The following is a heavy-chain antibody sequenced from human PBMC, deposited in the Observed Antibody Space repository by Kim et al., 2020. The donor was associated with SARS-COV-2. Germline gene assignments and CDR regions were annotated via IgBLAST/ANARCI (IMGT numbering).Heavy chain of an antibody. Sequence: YVDSEKGRFTISRNNAKKSRYLQMDSLRAEDTAVYYCARDSLIWDAFDIWGQGTMVTVSS. D-gene: IGHD2-15*01. CDR3: ARDSLIWDAFDI. J-gene: IGHJ3*02. V-gene: IGHV3-7*03.